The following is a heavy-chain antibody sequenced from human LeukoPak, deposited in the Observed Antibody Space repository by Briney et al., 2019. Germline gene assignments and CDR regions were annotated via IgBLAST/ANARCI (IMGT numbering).Heavy chain of an antibody. Sequence: GGSLRLSCAASGFTFSSYAMSWVRQAPGKGLEWVSAISGSGGSTYYADSVKGRFTISRDNSKNTLYLQVNSLRAEDTAVYYCAKDLYDSSGYYYLFDYWGQGTLVTVSS. CDR3: AKDLYDSSGYYYLFDY. V-gene: IGHV3-23*01. D-gene: IGHD3-22*01. CDR2: ISGSGGST. J-gene: IGHJ4*02. CDR1: GFTFSSYA.